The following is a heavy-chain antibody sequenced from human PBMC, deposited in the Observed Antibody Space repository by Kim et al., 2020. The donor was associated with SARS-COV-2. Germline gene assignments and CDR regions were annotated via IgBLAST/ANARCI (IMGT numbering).Heavy chain of an antibody. CDR2: ISSSSSYI. CDR3: ARDLGSDNWGGYYYYGMDV. J-gene: IGHJ6*02. D-gene: IGHD7-27*01. V-gene: IGHV3-21*01. Sequence: GGSLRLSCAASGFTFSSYSMNWVRQAPGKGLEWVPSISSSSSYIYYADSVKGRFTISRDNAKNSLYLQMNSLRAEDTAVYYCARDLGSDNWGGYYYYGMDVWGEGTTVTLS. CDR1: GFTFSSYS.